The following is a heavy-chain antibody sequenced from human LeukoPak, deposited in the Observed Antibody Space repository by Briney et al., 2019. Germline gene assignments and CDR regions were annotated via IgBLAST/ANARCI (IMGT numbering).Heavy chain of an antibody. Sequence: GGSLRLSCAASGVPFSASWMHWVRQAPGKGLAWVSHISSDGSVIVYADSVKGRFTISRDNAKNTSYLQMNSLRVDDTAVYYCATDRWYTMNIWGQGTTVTVSS. D-gene: IGHD6-13*01. V-gene: IGHV3-74*01. CDR1: GVPFSASW. CDR2: ISSDGSVI. J-gene: IGHJ6*02. CDR3: ATDRWYTMNI.